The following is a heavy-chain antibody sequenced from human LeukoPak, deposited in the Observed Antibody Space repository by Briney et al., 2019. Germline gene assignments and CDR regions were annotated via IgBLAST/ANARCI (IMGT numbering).Heavy chain of an antibody. D-gene: IGHD3-22*01. CDR3: VRGKLVYYYDNSGYFDS. CDR1: GFSFSSKW. V-gene: IGHV3-7*01. CDR2: INQDGTEK. Sequence: GGSLRLSCAASGFSFSSKWMSWVRQAPGKGLEWVANINQDGTEKYYVDSLKGRFTISRDNAKNSLYLQMNNLRAEDTAVYYCVRGKLVYYYDNSGYFDSWGRGTLVTVSS. J-gene: IGHJ4*02.